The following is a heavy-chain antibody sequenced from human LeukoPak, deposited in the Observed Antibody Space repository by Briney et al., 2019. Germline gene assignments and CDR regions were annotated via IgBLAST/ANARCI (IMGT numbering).Heavy chain of an antibody. D-gene: IGHD3-22*01. J-gene: IGHJ5*02. CDR1: GGSISSGSYY. CDR3: ARESPDDSSGYSPRWFDP. Sequence: SQTLSLTCTVSGGSISSGSYYWSWIRQPAGKGLEWIGRIYTSGSTNYNPSLKSRVTISVDTSKNQFSLKLSSVTAADTAVYYCARESPDDSSGYSPRWFDPWGQGTLVTVSS. V-gene: IGHV4-61*02. CDR2: IYTSGST.